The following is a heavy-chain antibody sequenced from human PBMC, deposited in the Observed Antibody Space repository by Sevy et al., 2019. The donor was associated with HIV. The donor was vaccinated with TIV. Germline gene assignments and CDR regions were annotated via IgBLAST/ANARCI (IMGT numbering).Heavy chain of an antibody. J-gene: IGHJ3*01. D-gene: IGHD2-21*01. Sequence: SETLSLTCTVSGGSIRRYYWSWIRQPPGKGLEWIGYIYNSGNTNYNPSLKSRVTISVDTSKNQFSLRPSSVTAADTAVYYCARVFDSEGAFDLWGQGTMVTVSS. V-gene: IGHV4-59*13. CDR1: GGSIRRYY. CDR3: ARVFDSEGAFDL. CDR2: IYNSGNT.